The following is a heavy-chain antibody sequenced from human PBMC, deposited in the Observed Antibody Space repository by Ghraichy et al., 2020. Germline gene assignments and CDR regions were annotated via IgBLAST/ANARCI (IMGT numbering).Heavy chain of an antibody. D-gene: IGHD2-15*01. J-gene: IGHJ4*02. CDR2: IFSNDEK. CDR3: ARVRGGYSSQNPFDY. Sequence: SGPTLVKPTETLTLTCTVSGFSLSNARMGVSWIRQPPGKALEWLAHIFSNDEKSYSTSLKSRLTISKDTSKSQVVLTMTNMDPVDTATYYCARVRGGYSSQNPFDYWGQGTLVTVSS. CDR1: GFSLSNARMG. V-gene: IGHV2-26*01.